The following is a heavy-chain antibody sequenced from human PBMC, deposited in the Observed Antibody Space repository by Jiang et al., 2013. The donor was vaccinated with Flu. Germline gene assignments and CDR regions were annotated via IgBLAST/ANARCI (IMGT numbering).Heavy chain of an antibody. J-gene: IGHJ4*02. Sequence: QLLESGGGLVQPGGSLRLSCAASEFILSRYWMNWVRQAPGKGLEWVATIKEDGSERYYVDSVKGRFTISRDNAKTSLYLQMNSLRAEDTAVYYCARGFSDYVWGSPPDYWGQGTLVTVSS. CDR1: EFILSRYW. D-gene: IGHD3-16*01. CDR3: ARGFSDYVWGSPPDY. CDR2: IKEDGSER. V-gene: IGHV3-7*01.